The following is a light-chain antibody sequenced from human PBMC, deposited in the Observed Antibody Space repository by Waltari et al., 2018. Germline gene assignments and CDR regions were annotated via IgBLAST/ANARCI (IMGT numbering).Light chain of an antibody. V-gene: IGLV1-51*01. CDR2: DNN. CDR1: SSNMGNNY. Sequence: QSVLTQPPSVSAAPGQKVTISCSGSSSNMGNNYVSWYQQPPGTAPKLLIYDNNKRPSGIPDRFSGSKSGTSATLGITGLQTGDEADYYCGTWDSSLSAEAVFGGGTQLTVL. J-gene: IGLJ7*01. CDR3: GTWDSSLSAEAV.